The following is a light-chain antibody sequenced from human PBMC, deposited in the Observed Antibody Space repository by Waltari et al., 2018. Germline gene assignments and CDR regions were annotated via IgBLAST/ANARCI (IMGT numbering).Light chain of an antibody. CDR1: KSVTTN. CDR2: GAS. J-gene: IGKJ1*01. Sequence: EIVMTPSPATLSLSPGDGATLSCRASKSVTTNLAWYQQRPGHAPRILIYGASTRATGIPARFSGSGSGTEFTLTMRSLQSEDFAVYYCEQYKEWPRAFGQGTKVEIK. CDR3: EQYKEWPRA. V-gene: IGKV3D-15*01.